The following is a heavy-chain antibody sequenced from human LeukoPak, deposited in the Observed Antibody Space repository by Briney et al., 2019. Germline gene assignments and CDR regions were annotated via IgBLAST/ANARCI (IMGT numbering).Heavy chain of an antibody. D-gene: IGHD2-21*02. V-gene: IGHV4-59*03. J-gene: IGHJ4*02. CDR2: LYYSGNT. CDR1: GGSISSYY. CDR3: GDCYYYFDY. Sequence: PSETLSLTCTVSGGSISSYYWHWTRQPPGKGLEWIGYLYYSGNTYYNPSLKSRVTMSVDTSKNQFSLKLSSVTAADTAVYCGGDCYYYFDYWGQGTLVTVSS.